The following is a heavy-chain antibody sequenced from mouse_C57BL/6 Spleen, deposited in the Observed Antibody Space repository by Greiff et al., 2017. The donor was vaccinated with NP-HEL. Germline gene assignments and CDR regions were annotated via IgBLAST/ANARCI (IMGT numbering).Heavy chain of an antibody. CDR3: TTGLDYAMDY. CDR1: GFNIKDDY. CDR2: IDPENGDT. D-gene: IGHD2-4*01. Sequence: VQLKQSGAELVRPGASVKLSCTASGFNIKDDYMHWVKQRPEQGLEWIGWIDPENGDTEYASKFQGKATITADTSSNTAYLQLSSLTSEDTAVYYCTTGLDYAMDYRGQGTSVTVSS. V-gene: IGHV14-4*01. J-gene: IGHJ4*01.